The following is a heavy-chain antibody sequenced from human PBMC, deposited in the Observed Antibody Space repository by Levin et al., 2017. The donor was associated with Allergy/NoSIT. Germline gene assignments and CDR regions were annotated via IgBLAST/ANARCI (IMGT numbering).Heavy chain of an antibody. J-gene: IGHJ3*02. CDR3: ASSAFGAVAGIASAFDI. D-gene: IGHD6-19*01. CDR1: GGSFSGYY. CDR2: INHSGST. V-gene: IGHV4-34*01. Sequence: GSLRLSCAVYGGSFSGYYWSWIRQPPGKGLEWIGEINHSGSTNYNPSLKSRVTISVDTSKNQFSLKLSSVTAADTAVYYCASSAFGAVAGIASAFDIWGQGTMVTVSS.